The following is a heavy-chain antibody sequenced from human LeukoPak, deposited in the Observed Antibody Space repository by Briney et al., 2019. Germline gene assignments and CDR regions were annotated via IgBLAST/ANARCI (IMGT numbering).Heavy chain of an antibody. J-gene: IGHJ4*02. CDR1: GSYW. V-gene: IGHV3-74*01. CDR2: INSDGSWT. D-gene: IGHD3-9*01. CDR3: ARDGALLRYFGWLLPDDY. Sequence: GGSLRLSCAASGSYWMHWVRQAPGKGLVWVSHINSDGSWTSYADSVKGRFTISRDNSRNTLYLQMNSLRAEDTAVYYCARDGALLRYFGWLLPDDYWGQGTLVTVSS.